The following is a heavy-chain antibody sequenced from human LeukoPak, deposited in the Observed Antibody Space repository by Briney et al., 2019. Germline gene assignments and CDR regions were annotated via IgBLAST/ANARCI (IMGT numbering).Heavy chain of an antibody. D-gene: IGHD2-21*02. CDR1: GDSVSSNSAA. J-gene: IGHJ3*02. CDR2: TYYRSKWYN. V-gene: IGHV6-1*01. Sequence: SQTLSLTCAISGDSVSSNSAACNWIRQSPSRGLEWLGRTYYRSKWYNDYAVSVKSRITINPDTSKNQFSLQLNSVTPEDTAVYYCARERVAYCGGDCYSRAFDIWGQGTMVTVS. CDR3: ARERVAYCGGDCYSRAFDI.